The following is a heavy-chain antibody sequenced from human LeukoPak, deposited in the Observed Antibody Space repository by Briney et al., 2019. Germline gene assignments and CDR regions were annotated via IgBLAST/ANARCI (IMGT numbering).Heavy chain of an antibody. CDR3: AREKSGGPQNAFDI. CDR2: INWNGGST. CDR1: GFTFDDYG. D-gene: IGHD1-26*01. V-gene: IGHV3-20*04. Sequence: PGGSLRLSCAASGFTFDDYGMSWVRQAPGKGLEWVSGINWNGGSTGYADSVKGRFTISRDNAKNSLYLQMNSLRAEDTALYYCAREKSGGPQNAFDIWGRGTMVTVSS. J-gene: IGHJ3*02.